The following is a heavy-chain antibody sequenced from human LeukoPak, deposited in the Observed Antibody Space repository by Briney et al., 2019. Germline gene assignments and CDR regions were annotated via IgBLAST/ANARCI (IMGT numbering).Heavy chain of an antibody. CDR1: GFTFSSYA. Sequence: GGSLRLPCAASGFTFSSYAMSWVRQAPGKGLEWVSAISGSGGSTYYADSVKGRFTISRDNSKNTLYLQMNSLRAEDTAVYYCAKNKPEDYYDSSGYSPVDYWGQGTLVTVSS. D-gene: IGHD3-22*01. J-gene: IGHJ4*02. CDR3: AKNKPEDYYDSSGYSPVDY. CDR2: ISGSGGST. V-gene: IGHV3-23*01.